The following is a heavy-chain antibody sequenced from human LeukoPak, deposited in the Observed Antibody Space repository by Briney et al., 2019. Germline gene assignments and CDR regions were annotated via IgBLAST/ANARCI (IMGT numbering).Heavy chain of an antibody. D-gene: IGHD3-10*01. CDR3: AKLWFGELGAVYFDY. Sequence: GGSLRLSCAASGFRFSNYAMSWVRQAPGKGLEWVSGIGGSGSSTYYADSVKGRFTISRDNSKNTLYLQMNSLRAEDTAVYYCAKLWFGELGAVYFDYWGQETLITVSS. CDR2: IGGSGSST. V-gene: IGHV3-23*01. CDR1: GFRFSNYA. J-gene: IGHJ4*02.